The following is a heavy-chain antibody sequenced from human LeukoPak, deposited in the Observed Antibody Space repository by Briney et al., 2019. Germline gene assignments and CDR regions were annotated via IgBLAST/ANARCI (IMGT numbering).Heavy chain of an antibody. D-gene: IGHD6-6*01. CDR2: ISWNSGSI. J-gene: IGHJ4*02. CDR3: AKDTRQYSTSGEFDY. V-gene: IGHV3-9*03. CDR1: GFTFSSYW. Sequence: GGSLRLSCAASGFTFSSYWMHWVRQAPGKGLEWVSGISWNSGSIGYADSVKGRFTISRDNAKNSLYLQMNSLRAEDMALYCCAKDTRQYSTSGEFDYWGQGTLVTVSS.